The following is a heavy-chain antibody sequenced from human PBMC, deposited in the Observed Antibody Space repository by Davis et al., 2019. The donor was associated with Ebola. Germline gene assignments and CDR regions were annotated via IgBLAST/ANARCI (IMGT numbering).Heavy chain of an antibody. CDR3: ARYPGYCVSANCYGGSYYFDY. J-gene: IGHJ4*02. Sequence: MPSETLSLTCTVSGGSISSYYWSWIRQPPGKGLEWIGYIYYSGSTNYNPSLKSRVTISVDTSKNQFSLKLSSVTAADTAVYYCARYPGYCVSANCYGGSYYFDYWGQGTLVTVSS. CDR1: GGSISSYY. D-gene: IGHD2-15*01. V-gene: IGHV4-59*08. CDR2: IYYSGST.